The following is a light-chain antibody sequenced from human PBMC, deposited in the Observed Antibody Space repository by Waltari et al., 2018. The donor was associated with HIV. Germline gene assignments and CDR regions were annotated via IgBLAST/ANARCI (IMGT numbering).Light chain of an antibody. CDR1: NSNIGINA. CDR3: ATWDDSLNAYI. J-gene: IGLJ1*01. CDR2: STN. V-gene: IGLV1-44*01. Sequence: QSVLTQQPSASGTPGQRVSISCSGSNSNIGINAVNWFQQLPETAPKLLIFSTNYRPSGVPDRFSASKSGTSASLAISGLRSEDEADYYCATWDDSLNAYIFGTGTTVTVL.